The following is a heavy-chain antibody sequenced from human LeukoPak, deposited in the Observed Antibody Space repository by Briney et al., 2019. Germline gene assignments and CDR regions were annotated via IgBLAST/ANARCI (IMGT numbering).Heavy chain of an antibody. J-gene: IGHJ4*02. D-gene: IGHD3-10*01. CDR2: ISGSGGST. Sequence: GGSLRLSCAASGFTFSSYAMSWVRQAPGKGLEWVSAISGSGGSTYYADSVKGRFTISRDNSKNTLYLQMNSLRAEDTAVYYCAKGGPWDGSGSSYYDYWGQGTLVTVSS. CDR1: GFTFSSYA. CDR3: AKGGPWDGSGSSYYDY. V-gene: IGHV3-23*01.